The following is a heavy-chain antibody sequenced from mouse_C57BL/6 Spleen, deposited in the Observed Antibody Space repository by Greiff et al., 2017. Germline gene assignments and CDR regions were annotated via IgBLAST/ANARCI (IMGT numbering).Heavy chain of an antibody. V-gene: IGHV1-59*01. Sequence: QVQLKQPGAELVRPGTSVKLSCKASGYTFTSYWMHWVKQRPGQGLEWIGVIDPSDSYTNYNQKFKGKATLTVDTSSSTAYMQLSSLTSEDSAVYYCARFLYDGYYINFDYWGQGTTLTVSS. CDR3: ARFLYDGYYINFDY. D-gene: IGHD2-3*01. CDR1: GYTFTSYW. CDR2: IDPSDSYT. J-gene: IGHJ2*01.